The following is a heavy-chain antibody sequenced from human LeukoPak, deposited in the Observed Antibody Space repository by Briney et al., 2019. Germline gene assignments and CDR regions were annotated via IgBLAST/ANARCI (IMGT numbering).Heavy chain of an antibody. CDR1: GLIFSTSE. CDR2: ISSSGTAI. Sequence: PGGSLRLSCAASGLIFSTSEMSWVRQAPGKGLEWVSYISSSGTAIYYADSVKGRFTISRDNAKNSLYLQMNSLRDEDTALYYCARLIATYGVRYYMDVWGNGTTVTVSS. D-gene: IGHD2-21*01. CDR3: ARLIATYGVRYYMDV. V-gene: IGHV3-48*03. J-gene: IGHJ6*03.